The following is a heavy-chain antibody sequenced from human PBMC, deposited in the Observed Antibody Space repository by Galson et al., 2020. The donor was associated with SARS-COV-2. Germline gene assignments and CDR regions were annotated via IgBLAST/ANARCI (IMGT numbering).Heavy chain of an antibody. V-gene: IGHV3-11*05. J-gene: IGHJ5*02. D-gene: IGHD1-26*01. CDR1: GFTFSDYY. Sequence: KIGESLKISCAASGFTFSDYYMSWIRQAPGKGLEWVSYISSSSSYTNYADSVKGRFTISRDNAKNSLYLQMNSLRAEETAVYYCARDSGAVGATMDHWFDPWGQGTLVTVSS. CDR3: ARDSGAVGATMDHWFDP. CDR2: ISSSSSYT.